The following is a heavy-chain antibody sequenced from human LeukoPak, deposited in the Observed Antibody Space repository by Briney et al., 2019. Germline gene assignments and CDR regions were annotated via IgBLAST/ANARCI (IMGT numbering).Heavy chain of an antibody. CDR3: AKFLGVSVWYGISGP. J-gene: IGHJ5*02. CDR1: GFTFSNFA. V-gene: IGHV3-23*01. D-gene: IGHD3-10*01. Sequence: GGSLRLSCAASGFTFSNFAMSWDRQPPGKGLEWVSGITNSGGTTYYADSVKGRFTISRDNSMNTLYLQMNSLRAEDTAVYYCAKFLGVSVWYGISGPWGQGTLVTVSP. CDR2: ITNSGGTT.